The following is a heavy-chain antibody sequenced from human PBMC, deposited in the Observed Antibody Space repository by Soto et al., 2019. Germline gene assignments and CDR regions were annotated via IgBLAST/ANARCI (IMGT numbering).Heavy chain of an antibody. D-gene: IGHD4-4*01. J-gene: IGHJ6*03. CDR1: GFTFSSYG. V-gene: IGHV3-30*18. CDR2: ISYDGSNK. Sequence: GGSLRLSCAASGFTFSSYGMHWVRQAPGKGLEWVAVISYDGSNKYYADSVKGRFTISRDNSKNTLYLQMNSLRAEDTAVYYCAKGGRRDYSNYVQIPTYYMDVWGKGTTVTVSS. CDR3: AKGGRRDYSNYVQIPTYYMDV.